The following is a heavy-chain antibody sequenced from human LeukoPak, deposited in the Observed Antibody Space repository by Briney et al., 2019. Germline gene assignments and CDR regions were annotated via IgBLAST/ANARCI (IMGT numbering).Heavy chain of an antibody. CDR1: GFTFSSYA. V-gene: IGHV3-30-3*01. J-gene: IGHJ6*02. Sequence: AGGSLRLSCAASGFTFSSYAMHWVRQAPGKGLEWLAVISYDGSNKYYADSVKGRITISRDNSKNTLYLQMNSLRAEDTAVYYCARGVEEYYYYGMDVRGQGTTVTVSS. CDR2: ISYDGSNK. CDR3: ARGVEEYYYYGMDV. D-gene: IGHD6-6*01.